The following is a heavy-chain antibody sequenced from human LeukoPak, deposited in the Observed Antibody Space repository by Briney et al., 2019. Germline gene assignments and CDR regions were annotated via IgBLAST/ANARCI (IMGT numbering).Heavy chain of an antibody. J-gene: IGHJ4*02. V-gene: IGHV3-30*02. D-gene: IGHD6-6*01. Sequence: GGSLRLSCAASGFTFSTYWMTWVRQAPGKGLEWVAVIRHDETNSFYAGSVQGRFTISRDTSKKLLYLQMNSLRVEDTAVYYCAKEYTPSSPLGELDSWGQGTLVTVSS. CDR1: GFTFSTYW. CDR3: AKEYTPSSPLGELDS. CDR2: IRHDETNS.